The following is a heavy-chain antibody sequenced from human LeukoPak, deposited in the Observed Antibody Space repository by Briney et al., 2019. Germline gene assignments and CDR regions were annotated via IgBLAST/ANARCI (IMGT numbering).Heavy chain of an antibody. CDR3: AKKRAPRIQLQYYFDY. V-gene: IGHV3-66*01. CDR1: GFTVSSNY. D-gene: IGHD5-18*01. Sequence: RGGSLRLSCAASGFTVSSNYMRWVRQAPGKGLEWVSVIYSGGSTYYADSVKGRFTISRDNSKNTLYLQMNSLRAEDTAVYYCAKKRAPRIQLQYYFDYWGQGTLVTVSS. CDR2: IYSGGST. J-gene: IGHJ4*02.